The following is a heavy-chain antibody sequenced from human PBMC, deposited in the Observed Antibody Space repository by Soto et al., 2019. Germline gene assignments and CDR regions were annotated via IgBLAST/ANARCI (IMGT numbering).Heavy chain of an antibody. CDR2: IYHSGST. Sequence: SETLSLTCAVSGGSISSSNWWSWVRQPPGKGLEWIGEIYHSGSTNYNPSLKSRVTISVDKSKNQFSLKLSSVTAADTAVYYCARDRISVYYVYGIDVWGQATTVTVCS. CDR3: ARDRISVYYVYGIDV. V-gene: IGHV4-4*02. CDR1: GGSISSSNW. J-gene: IGHJ6*02. D-gene: IGHD3-22*01.